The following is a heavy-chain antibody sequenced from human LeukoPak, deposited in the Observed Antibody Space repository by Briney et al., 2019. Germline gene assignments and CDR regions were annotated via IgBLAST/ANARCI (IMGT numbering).Heavy chain of an antibody. CDR2: FSSSGSTI. J-gene: IGHJ6*02. V-gene: IGHV3-11*01. D-gene: IGHD1-20*01. CDR1: GFTFSDYY. CDR3: ARLSGTTGFGYYYGMDV. Sequence: GGSLRLSCAASGFTFSDYYMSWIRQAPGKELEWVSYFSSSGSTIYYADSVKGRFTISRDNAKNSLYLQMNSLRAEDTAVYYCARLSGTTGFGYYYGMDVWGQGTTVTVSS.